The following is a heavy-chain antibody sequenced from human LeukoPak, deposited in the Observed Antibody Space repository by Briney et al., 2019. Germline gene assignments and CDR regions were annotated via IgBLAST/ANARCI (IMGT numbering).Heavy chain of an antibody. CDR1: GGSVSSGSYY. V-gene: IGHV4-61*01. J-gene: IGHJ4*02. CDR2: FYYSGST. CDR3: ARDSPYTYYYDSRGYPFDQ. D-gene: IGHD3-22*01. Sequence: PSETLSLTCTVSGGSVSSGSYYWSWIRQPPGKGLEWIGYFYYSGSTNYNPSLKSRVTISVDTSKDQFSLKLSSVTAADTAVYYCARDSPYTYYYDSRGYPFDQWGQGTLVTVSS.